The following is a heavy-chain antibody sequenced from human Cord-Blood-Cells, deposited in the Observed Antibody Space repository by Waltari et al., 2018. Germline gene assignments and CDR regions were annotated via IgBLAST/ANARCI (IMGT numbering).Heavy chain of an antibody. D-gene: IGHD3-10*01. J-gene: IGHJ4*02. CDR3: ASAVRGGYDY. CDR2: IYYSGST. CDR1: GGSISSSSYY. V-gene: IGHV4-39*01. Sequence: LQLQESGPGLVKPSETLSLTCTVYGGSISSSSYYWGGIRQPPGKGLEWIGSIYYSGSTYYNPSLKSRVTISVDTSKNQFSLKLSSVTAADTAVYYCASAVRGGYDYWGQGTLVTVSS.